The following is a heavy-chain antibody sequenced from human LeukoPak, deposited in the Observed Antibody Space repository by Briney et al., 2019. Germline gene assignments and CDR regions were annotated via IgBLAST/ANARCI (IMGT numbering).Heavy chain of an antibody. D-gene: IGHD2-2*01. CDR2: ISSSSSYI. Sequence: PGGSLRLSCAASGFTFSSYTMNWVRQAPGKGLEWVSSISSSSSYIYYADSVKGRFTISRDNAKNSLYLQMNSLRDEDTAVYYCARITYCSSTSCYGGAYYYYYYMDVWGKGTTVTVSS. CDR1: GFTFSSYT. V-gene: IGHV3-21*01. CDR3: ARITYCSSTSCYGGAYYYYYYMDV. J-gene: IGHJ6*03.